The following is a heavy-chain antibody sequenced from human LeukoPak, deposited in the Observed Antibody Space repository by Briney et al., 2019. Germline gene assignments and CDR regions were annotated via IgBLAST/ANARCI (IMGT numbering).Heavy chain of an antibody. Sequence: QSGPTLVNPTQTLTLTCTFSGFSVSTSGVGVGWIRQPPGKAREWLALLYWDDSKPYNPSLRDRLTITQDTSKNQVVLTMTNMDPADTATYFCAYRRYSTSSFGSFDVWGQGTVVTVSS. V-gene: IGHV2-5*02. CDR1: GFSVSTSGVG. CDR2: LYWDDSK. J-gene: IGHJ3*01. CDR3: AYRRYSTSSFGSFDV. D-gene: IGHD6-6*01.